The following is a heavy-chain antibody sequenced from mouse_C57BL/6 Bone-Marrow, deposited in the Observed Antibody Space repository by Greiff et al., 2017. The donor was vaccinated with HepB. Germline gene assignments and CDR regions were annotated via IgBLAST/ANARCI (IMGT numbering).Heavy chain of an antibody. D-gene: IGHD1-1*01. J-gene: IGHJ3*01. CDR2: ISSGGSYT. CDR3: ARRGYGSDAY. CDR1: GFTFSSYG. V-gene: IGHV5-6*01. Sequence: EVQLQQSGGDLVKPGGSLKLSCAASGFTFSSYGMSWVRQTPDKRLEWVATISSGGSYTYYPDSVKGRFTISRDNAKNTLYLQMSSLKSEDTAMYYCARRGYGSDAYWGQGTLVTVSA.